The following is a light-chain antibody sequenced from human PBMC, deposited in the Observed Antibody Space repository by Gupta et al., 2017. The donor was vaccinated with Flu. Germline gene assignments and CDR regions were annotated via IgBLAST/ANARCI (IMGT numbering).Light chain of an antibody. Sequence: SSELTQDPAVSVALGQTVRITCQGDSLRNSYASWYQQKPGQAPVLVIYAKDIRPSGIPDRLSGSSSGNTAALTITXAXEEEEEXYYCDSLESTDNHKAVFGGGTKLTVL. V-gene: IGLV3-19*01. CDR2: AKD. CDR1: SLRNSY. CDR3: DSLESTDNHKAV. J-gene: IGLJ2*01.